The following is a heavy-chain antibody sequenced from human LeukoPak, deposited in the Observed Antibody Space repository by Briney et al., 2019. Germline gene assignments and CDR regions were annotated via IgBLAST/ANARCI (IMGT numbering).Heavy chain of an antibody. CDR3: ARGSNTWHHYFDY. J-gene: IGHJ4*02. D-gene: IGHD6-13*01. Sequence: SETLSLTCTVSGGSVSSGSYYWSWIRQPPGKGLEWIGYISYSGSTHYNPSLRSRVTTSADTSKNQFSLKLTSVTAADTAVYFCARGSNTWHHYFDYWGQGTLVTVSS. CDR2: ISYSGST. CDR1: GGSVSSGSYY. V-gene: IGHV4-61*01.